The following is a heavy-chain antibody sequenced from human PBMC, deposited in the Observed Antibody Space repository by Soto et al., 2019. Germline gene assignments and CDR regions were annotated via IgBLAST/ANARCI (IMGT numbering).Heavy chain of an antibody. CDR2: IKQDGSEK. D-gene: IGHD2-21*01. Sequence: EVQLVESGGGLVQPGGSLRLSCAASGFTFSTYWMSWVRQAPGKGLELVANIKQDGSEKYYVDSVKGRFTISRDNAKNSLYLQMNSLRAEDTAVYYCARFNCGGECRNASFDYWGQGTLVTVSS. CDR3: ARFNCGGECRNASFDY. CDR1: GFTFSTYW. J-gene: IGHJ4*02. V-gene: IGHV3-7*01.